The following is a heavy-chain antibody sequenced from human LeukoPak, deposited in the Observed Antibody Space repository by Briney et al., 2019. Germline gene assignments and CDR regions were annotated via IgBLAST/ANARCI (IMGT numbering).Heavy chain of an antibody. CDR2: ISWNSGSI. J-gene: IGHJ4*02. D-gene: IGHD2-8*01. Sequence: GGSLRLSCAASGFTFDDYAMHWVRHAPGKGLEWVSGISWNSGSISYADSVKGRFTISRDNAKNSLYLQMNSLRAEDTALYYCAKDKLGYCTNGVCYTAGFFDYWGQGTLVTVSS. V-gene: IGHV3-9*01. CDR1: GFTFDDYA. CDR3: AKDKLGYCTNGVCYTAGFFDY.